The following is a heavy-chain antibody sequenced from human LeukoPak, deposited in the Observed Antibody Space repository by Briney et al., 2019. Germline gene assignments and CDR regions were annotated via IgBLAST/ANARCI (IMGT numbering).Heavy chain of an antibody. CDR2: ISGSGGST. CDR3: AKDPMGSRVGGAFDI. Sequence: SLRPSCAASGFTFSSYAMSWVRQAPGKGLEWVSAISGSGGSTYYADSVKGRFTISRDNSKNTLYLQMNSLRAEDTAVYYCAKDPMGSRVGGAFDIWGQGTMVTVSS. CDR1: GFTFSSYA. J-gene: IGHJ3*02. D-gene: IGHD3-10*01. V-gene: IGHV3-23*01.